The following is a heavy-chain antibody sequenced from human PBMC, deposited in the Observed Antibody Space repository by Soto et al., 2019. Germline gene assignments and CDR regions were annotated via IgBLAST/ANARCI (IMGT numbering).Heavy chain of an antibody. V-gene: IGHV3-7*03. D-gene: IGHD3-3*01. CDR2: IKQDGSEK. CDR3: AREPYYDFWSGYFVSSYYGMDV. CDR1: GFTFSSYW. Sequence: PGGSLRLSCAASGFTFSSYWMSWVRQAPGKGLEWVANIKQDGSEKYYVDSVKGRFTISRDNAKNSLYLHMNSLRAEDTAVYYCAREPYYDFWSGYFVSSYYGMDVWGQGTTVTVSS. J-gene: IGHJ6*02.